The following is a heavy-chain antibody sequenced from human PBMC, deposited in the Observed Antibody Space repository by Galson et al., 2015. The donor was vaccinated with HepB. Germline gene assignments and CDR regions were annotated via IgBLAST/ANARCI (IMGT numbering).Heavy chain of an antibody. CDR3: ATDQTAYGTPFVDY. CDR1: GGSISSRSYY. Sequence: TLSLTCTVSGGSISSRSYYWSWIRQPAGKGLEWIGRIYSSGSTNYNPSLESRVTISVDTPKNQFSLKLRCVTAADTAVYYCATDQTAYGTPFVDYWGQGTLVIVSS. D-gene: IGHD3-10*01. V-gene: IGHV4-61*02. J-gene: IGHJ4*02. CDR2: IYSSGST.